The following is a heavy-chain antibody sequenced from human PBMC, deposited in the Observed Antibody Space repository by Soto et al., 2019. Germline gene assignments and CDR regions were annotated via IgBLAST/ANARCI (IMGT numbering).Heavy chain of an antibody. Sequence: QVQLVQSGAEEKKPGASVKVSCKASGYTFTSYAMHWVRQAPGQRLEWMGWINAGNGNTKYSQKFQGRVTITTDTSASTADMELSSLRSEDAAVYYCARGSGVVVTDCGQGDLVTDSS. J-gene: IGHJ4*02. CDR3: ARGSGVVVTD. V-gene: IGHV1-3*05. CDR2: INAGNGNT. CDR1: GYTFTSYA. D-gene: IGHD2-2*01.